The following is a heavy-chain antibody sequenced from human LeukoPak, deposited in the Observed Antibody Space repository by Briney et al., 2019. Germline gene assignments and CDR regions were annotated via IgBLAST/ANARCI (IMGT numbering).Heavy chain of an antibody. CDR1: GYTFTSYG. J-gene: IGHJ4*02. Sequence: ASVKVSCKASGYTFTSYGISWVRQAPGQGLEWMGWISAYNGNTNYAQKLQGRVTMTTDTPTSTAYMELRSLRSDDTAVYYCARESHQNYYDSSGYFQEPFDYWGQGTLVTVSS. CDR3: ARESHQNYYDSSGYFQEPFDY. V-gene: IGHV1-18*01. CDR2: ISAYNGNT. D-gene: IGHD3-22*01.